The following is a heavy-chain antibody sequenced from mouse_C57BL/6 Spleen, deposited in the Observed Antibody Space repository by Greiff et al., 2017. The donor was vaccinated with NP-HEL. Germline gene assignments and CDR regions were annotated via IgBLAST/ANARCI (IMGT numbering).Heavy chain of an antibody. CDR1: GYTFTSYW. D-gene: IGHD4-1*01. CDR3: TRRDWDEDYFDY. J-gene: IGHJ2*01. V-gene: IGHV1-5*01. CDR2: IYPGNRDT. Sequence: EVQLQQSGTVLARPGASVKMSCKTSGYTFTSYWMHWVKQRPGQGLEWIGVIYPGNRDTSYNQKLKGKAKLTAVTSASTAYMELNSLTNEDSAVYYCTRRDWDEDYFDYWGQGTTLTVSS.